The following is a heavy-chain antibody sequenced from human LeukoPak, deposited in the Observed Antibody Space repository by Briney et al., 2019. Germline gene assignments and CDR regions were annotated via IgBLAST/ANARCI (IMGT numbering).Heavy chain of an antibody. D-gene: IGHD6-19*01. J-gene: IGHJ4*02. CDR1: GGSVSSGSYY. Sequence: SETLSLTCTVSGGSVSSGSYYWPWIRQPPGKGLDWIGYLYYSGNTNYNPSLNRRVPISGHASMNQFSLKLTSVTAADTAMYYCATGPLGSGWYNYWGQGTLVTVSS. CDR2: LYYSGNT. CDR3: ATGPLGSGWYNY. V-gene: IGHV4-61*01.